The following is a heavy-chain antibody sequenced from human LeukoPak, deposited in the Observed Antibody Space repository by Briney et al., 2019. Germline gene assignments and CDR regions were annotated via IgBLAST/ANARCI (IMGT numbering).Heavy chain of an antibody. J-gene: IGHJ4*02. V-gene: IGHV3-21*01. D-gene: IGHD4-11*01. Sequence: GGSLRLSCTASGFTFSPYSMNWVRQAPGKGLEWVSSISSSSSYIYYADSVKGRFTISRDNAKNSLYLQMNSLRAEDTAVYYCARDDGTTVTNYFDYWGQGTLVTVSS. CDR2: ISSSSSYI. CDR3: ARDDGTTVTNYFDY. CDR1: GFTFSPYS.